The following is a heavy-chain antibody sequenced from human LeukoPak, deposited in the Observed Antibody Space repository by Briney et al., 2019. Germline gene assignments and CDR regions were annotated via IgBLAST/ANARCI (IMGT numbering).Heavy chain of an antibody. CDR1: GFTLSSYA. CDR3: AKQLDSGNYYPTGDDY. D-gene: IGHD3-10*01. CDR2: ISGSGADT. J-gene: IGHJ4*02. V-gene: IGHV3-23*01. Sequence: TGGSLRLSCAASGFTLSSYATSWVRQAPGKGLEWVSAISGSGADTYYADSVKGRFTISRDASKNTLYLQMNSPRDEDTAVYYCAKQLDSGNYYPTGDDYWGQGTLVTVSS.